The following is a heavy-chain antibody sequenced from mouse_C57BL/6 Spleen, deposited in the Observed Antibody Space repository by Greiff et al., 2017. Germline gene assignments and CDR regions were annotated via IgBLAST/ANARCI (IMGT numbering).Heavy chain of an antibody. V-gene: IGHV1-64*01. CDR1: GYTFTSYW. D-gene: IGHD1-1*01. J-gene: IGHJ2*01. CDR3: ARDTTVVATSYFDY. CDR2: IHPNSGST. Sequence: QVQLQQPGAELVKPGASVKLSCKASGYTFTSYWMHWVKQRPGQGLEWMGMIHPNSGSTNYNEKFKSKATLTVDKSSSTAYMQLSSLTSEDSAVYYCARDTTVVATSYFDYWGQGTTLTVSS.